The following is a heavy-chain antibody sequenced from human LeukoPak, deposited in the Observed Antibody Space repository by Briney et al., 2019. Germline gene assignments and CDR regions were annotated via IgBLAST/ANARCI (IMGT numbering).Heavy chain of an antibody. CDR2: IYYSGST. J-gene: IGHJ4*02. CDR3: ARFPAGQYSSSWDYFDY. V-gene: IGHV4-59*01. D-gene: IGHD6-13*01. CDR1: GGSISSYY. Sequence: SETLSLTCTVSGGSISSYYWSWIRQPLGKGLEWIGYIYYSGSTNYNPSLKSRVTISVDTSKNQFSLKLSSVTAADTAVYYCARFPAGQYSSSWDYFDYWGQGTLVTVSS.